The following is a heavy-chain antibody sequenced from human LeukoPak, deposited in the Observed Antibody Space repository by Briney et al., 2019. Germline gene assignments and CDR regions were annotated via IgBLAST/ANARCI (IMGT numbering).Heavy chain of an antibody. V-gene: IGHV4-30-2*01. CDR1: GGSISSGGYS. CDR2: IYRSGST. CDR3: ACLNRRDGYNY. Sequence: SETLSLTCAVSGGSISSGGYSWSWIRQPPGKGLEWIGYIYRSGSTYYNPSLKSRVTISVDTSKNQFSLKLSSVTAADTAVYYCACLNRRDGYNYWGQGTLVTVSS. D-gene: IGHD5-12*01. J-gene: IGHJ4*02.